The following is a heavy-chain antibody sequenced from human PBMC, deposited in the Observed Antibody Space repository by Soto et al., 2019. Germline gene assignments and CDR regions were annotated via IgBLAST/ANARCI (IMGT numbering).Heavy chain of an antibody. CDR3: ARHGAITTPFYYHYYMDF. CDR2: IYYSGST. CDR1: GGSISSSSYY. V-gene: IGHV4-39*01. Sequence: PSETLSLTCTVSGGSISSSSYYWGWIRQPPGKGLEWIGSIYYSGSTYYNPSLKSRVTISVDTSKNQFSLKLSSVTAADTAVYYCARHGAITTPFYYHYYMDFWGQGTTVTVSS. J-gene: IGHJ6*03. D-gene: IGHD4-4*01.